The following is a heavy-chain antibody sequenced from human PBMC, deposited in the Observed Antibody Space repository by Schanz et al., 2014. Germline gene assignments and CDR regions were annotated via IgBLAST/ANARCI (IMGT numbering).Heavy chain of an antibody. CDR3: ARIGGSVFDY. CDR2: VPFDGSQK. J-gene: IGHJ4*02. D-gene: IGHD3-10*01. CDR1: GFTFSSHW. Sequence: VHLLDSGGGLVQPGGSLRLSCAASGFTFSSHWMHWVRQAPGKGLEWVAFVPFDGSQKFYADSVKGRFTISRDNSKNTVYLQMNSLRAEDTAVYYCARIGGSVFDYWAQGTLVTVSS. V-gene: IGHV3-30*03.